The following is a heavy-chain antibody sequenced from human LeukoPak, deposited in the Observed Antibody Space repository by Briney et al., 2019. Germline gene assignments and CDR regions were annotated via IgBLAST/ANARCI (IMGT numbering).Heavy chain of an antibody. Sequence: SVKVSCKASGGTFSSYAVSWVRQAPGQGLEWMGGIIPIFGTANYAQKFQGRVTITADESTSTAYMELSSLRSEDTAVYYCARDPGGGSGWYFDYWGQGTLVTVSS. CDR3: ARDPGGGSGWYFDY. CDR1: GGTFSSYA. D-gene: IGHD6-19*01. CDR2: IIPIFGTA. V-gene: IGHV1-69*13. J-gene: IGHJ4*02.